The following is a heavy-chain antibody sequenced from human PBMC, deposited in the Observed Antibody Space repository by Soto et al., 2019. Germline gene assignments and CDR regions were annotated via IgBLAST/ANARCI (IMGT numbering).Heavy chain of an antibody. CDR3: AGDPDSHYNDSHASSYP. CDR2: IIPIIGII. D-gene: IGHD3-22*01. V-gene: IGHV1-69*08. J-gene: IGHJ5*02. CDR1: GGTFSTYT. Sequence: QVQLVQSGAEVKKPGSSVKVSCKASGGTFSTYTITWVRQAPGQGLEWMGRIIPIIGIINYAQKLQGSVTITADKFTGTAYMELTRLRSDDTAVYYCAGDPDSHYNDSHASSYPWGQGTLVTVSS.